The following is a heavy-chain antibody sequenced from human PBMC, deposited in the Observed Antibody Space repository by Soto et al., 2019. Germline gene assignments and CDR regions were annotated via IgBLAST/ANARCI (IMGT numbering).Heavy chain of an antibody. CDR1: GFTFSSYW. D-gene: IGHD2-15*01. V-gene: IGHV3-74*01. J-gene: IGHJ4*02. CDR2: IHSDGGTT. Sequence: GGSLRLSCAASGFTFSSYWMHWVRQAPGKGLVWVSRIHSDGGTTTYADSVKGRFTMSRDNAKNTLYLQMNSLRAEDTAVYYCARTYGSSSHFDYWGQGTLVTVSS. CDR3: ARTYGSSSHFDY.